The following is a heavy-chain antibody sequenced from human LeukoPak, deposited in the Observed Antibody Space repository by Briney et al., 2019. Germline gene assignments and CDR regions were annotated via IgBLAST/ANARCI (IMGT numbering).Heavy chain of an antibody. CDR3: ASQGVCCPGWSPASYYCGMDV. Sequence: GSSVKVSCKASGGTFSSYAISWVRQAPGQGLEWMGGIIPIFGTANYAQKFQGRVTITADESTSTAYMELSSLRSEDTAVYYCASQGVCCPGWSPASYYCGMDVWGQGTTVTVSS. CDR1: GGTFSSYA. V-gene: IGHV1-69*01. J-gene: IGHJ6*02. CDR2: IIPIFGTA. D-gene: IGHD2-15*01.